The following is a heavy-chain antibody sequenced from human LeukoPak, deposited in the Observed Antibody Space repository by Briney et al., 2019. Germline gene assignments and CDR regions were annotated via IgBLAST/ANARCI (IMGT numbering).Heavy chain of an antibody. CDR2: IYYSGST. CDR1: GGSISSYY. V-gene: IGHV4-59*06. J-gene: IGHJ5*02. CDR3: ASALVVLGGWFDP. Sequence: SETLSLTCTVSGGSISSYYWSWIRQPPGKGLEWIGYIYYSGSTYYNPSLKSRVTISVDTSKNQFSLKLSSVTAADTAVYYCASALVVLGGWFDPWGQGTLVTVSS. D-gene: IGHD2-15*01.